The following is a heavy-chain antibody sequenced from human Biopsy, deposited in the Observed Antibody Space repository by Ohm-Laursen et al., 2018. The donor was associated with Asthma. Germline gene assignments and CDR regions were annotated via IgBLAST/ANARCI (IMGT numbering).Heavy chain of an antibody. CDR2: IIPIFGPT. V-gene: IGHV1-69*15. J-gene: IGHJ4*02. D-gene: IGHD2-2*01. CDR3: ARGPEYVRSSGALDY. CDR1: GGTFSSNS. Sequence: GSSVKVSCKASGGTFSSNSINWVRQAPGQGLEWMGRIIPIFGPTNYAQKFQGRVTISADDSTSTAYMELSSLGSEDTALYYCARGPEYVRSSGALDYWGQGTLVTVSS.